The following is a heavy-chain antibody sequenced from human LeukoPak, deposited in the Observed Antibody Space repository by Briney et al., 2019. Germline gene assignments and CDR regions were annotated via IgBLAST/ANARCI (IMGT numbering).Heavy chain of an antibody. CDR1: GGSFSGYY. V-gene: IGHV4-34*01. CDR3: ARDRGGYSGYAEGLVLYPPGGVDV. Sequence: SETLSLTCAVYGGSFSGYYWSWIRQPPGKGLEWIGEINHSGSTNYNPSLKSRVTISVDTSKNQFSLKLSSVTAADTAVYYCARDRGGYSGYAEGLVLYPPGGVDVWGQGTTVTVSS. CDR2: INHSGST. J-gene: IGHJ6*02. D-gene: IGHD5-12*01.